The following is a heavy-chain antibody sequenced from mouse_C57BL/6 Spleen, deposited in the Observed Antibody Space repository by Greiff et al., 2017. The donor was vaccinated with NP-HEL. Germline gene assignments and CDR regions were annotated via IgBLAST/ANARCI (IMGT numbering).Heavy chain of an antibody. CDR2: IDPEDGEN. CDR1: GFNIKDYY. J-gene: IGHJ2*01. V-gene: IGHV14-2*01. CDR3: AREREYSKSYFDD. D-gene: IGHD2-10*02. Sequence: EVKLMESGAELVKPGASVKLSCTASGFNIKDYYMHWVKQRTEQGLEWIGRIDPEDGENKYAPKFQGKATITADTSSNTAYRQLSSLTSEDTAVYYCAREREYSKSYFDDWGQGTTLTVSS.